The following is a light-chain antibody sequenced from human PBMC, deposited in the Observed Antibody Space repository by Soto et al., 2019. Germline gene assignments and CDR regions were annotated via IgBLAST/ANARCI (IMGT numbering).Light chain of an antibody. V-gene: IGLV2-14*01. J-gene: IGLJ1*01. CDR1: SSDVGGYNY. CDR3: CSYAGSDTYV. CDR2: DVS. Sequence: QSVLAQPASVSGSPGQSITISCTGTSSDVGGYNYVSWYQQHPGKAPKLMIYDVSNRPSGVPNRFSGSKPGNTASLTISGLQAEDEADYYCCSYAGSDTYVFGTGTKVTVL.